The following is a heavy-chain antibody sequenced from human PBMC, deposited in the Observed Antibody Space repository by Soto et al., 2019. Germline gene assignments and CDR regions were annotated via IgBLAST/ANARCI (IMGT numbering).Heavy chain of an antibody. CDR1: GYTFTSYQ. J-gene: IGHJ6*02. D-gene: IGHD3-3*01. CDR2: INPSGGRI. CDR3: ARDGPPTTTGVGPSYTMDV. V-gene: IGHV1-46*01. Sequence: QMQLVQSGAEVKKPGASVKVSCKASGYTFTSYQMHWVRQAPGQGLEWMGIINPSGGRITYAPRFQGRVTMTRDTSTNTFYMELRSLRSEDTAVYYCARDGPPTTTGVGPSYTMDVWGQGTTVTVS.